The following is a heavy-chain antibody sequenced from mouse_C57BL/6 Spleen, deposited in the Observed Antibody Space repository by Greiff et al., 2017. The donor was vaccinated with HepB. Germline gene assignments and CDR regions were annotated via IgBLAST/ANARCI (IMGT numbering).Heavy chain of an antibody. Sequence: QVQLKQPGAELVKPGASVKMSCKASGYTFTSYWITWVKQRPGQGLEWIGDIYPGSGSTNYNEKFKSKATLTVDTSSSTAYMQLSSLTSEDSAVYYCARSGGWLPYFDYWGQGTTLTVSS. CDR3: ARSGGWLPYFDY. D-gene: IGHD2-3*01. J-gene: IGHJ2*01. CDR1: GYTFTSYW. CDR2: IYPGSGST. V-gene: IGHV1-55*01.